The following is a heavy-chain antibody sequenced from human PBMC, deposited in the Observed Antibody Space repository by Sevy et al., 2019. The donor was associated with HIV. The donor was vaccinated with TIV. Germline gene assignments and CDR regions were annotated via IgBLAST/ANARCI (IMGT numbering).Heavy chain of an antibody. V-gene: IGHV1-46*01. D-gene: IGHD1-26*01. CDR3: ARDGFIKVGATRYFDY. CDR2: INPSGGST. Sequence: ASVKVSCKASGYTFTSYYMQWVRQAPGQGLEWMGIINPSGGSTNYAQKFQGRVTMTRDTSTSTVYMELSSLRSEDTAVCYCARDGFIKVGATRYFDYWGQGTLVTVSS. J-gene: IGHJ4*02. CDR1: GYTFTSYY.